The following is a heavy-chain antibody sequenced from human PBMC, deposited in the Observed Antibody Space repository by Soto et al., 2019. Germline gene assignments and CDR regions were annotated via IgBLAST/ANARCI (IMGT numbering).Heavy chain of an antibody. J-gene: IGHJ4*02. CDR1: GYSLPSYW. Sequence: XEYLKLSRKGSGYSLPSYWLGFVRQMAGKGLAWMGIIYIADSDTRYSPAFQGQVPLSACKAISTAYLQWSSLKASDTAMYYCARLADYDSSGYNEYLGQGTLVTVSS. CDR3: ARLADYDSSGYNEY. D-gene: IGHD3-22*01. CDR2: IYIADSDT. V-gene: IGHV5-51*01.